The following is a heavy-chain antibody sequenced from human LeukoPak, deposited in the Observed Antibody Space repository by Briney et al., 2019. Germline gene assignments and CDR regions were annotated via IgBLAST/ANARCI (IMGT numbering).Heavy chain of an antibody. CDR3: ARGSDYYGSGSYYLFDY. CDR1: GFTFSSYG. Sequence: PGRSLRLSCAASGFTFSSYGTHWVRQAPGEGLEWVAVLWYDGSYKYYADSVKGRFTISRDNSKKTLYLQMNSLRAEDTAVYYCARGSDYYGSGSYYLFDYWGQGTLVTVSS. J-gene: IGHJ4*02. V-gene: IGHV3-33*01. D-gene: IGHD3-10*01. CDR2: LWYDGSYK.